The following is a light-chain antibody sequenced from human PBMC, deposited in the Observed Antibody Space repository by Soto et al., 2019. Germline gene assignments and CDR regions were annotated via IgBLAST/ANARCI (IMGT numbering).Light chain of an antibody. V-gene: IGKV1-12*01. CDR1: QGISNW. Sequence: DLQMTQSPSFVSASVGDRVTITCRASQGISNWLAWYQQKPGKAPKLLIYATSNLQGGVPSRFSGSGSGTDFTLTIGSLQPEDSATYSCQQSSSFPLTFGPGTKVDIK. CDR3: QQSSSFPLT. CDR2: ATS. J-gene: IGKJ3*01.